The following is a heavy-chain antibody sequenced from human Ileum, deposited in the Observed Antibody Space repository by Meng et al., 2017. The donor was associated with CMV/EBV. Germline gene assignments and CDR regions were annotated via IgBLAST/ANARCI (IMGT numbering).Heavy chain of an antibody. V-gene: IGHV4-61*02. Sequence: VELQESGPGRAKPSQTLSLSCTVCGDSSSSGSYYWSWIWQHAGKGLEWIGRIYTSGSTSYNPSLKSRITISLDTSKNQFSLKLNSVTAADTAVYFCARDRENDYYFDLWGRGTLVTVSS. J-gene: IGHJ2*01. CDR2: IYTSGST. CDR1: GDSSSSGSYY. CDR3: ARDRENDYYFDL. D-gene: IGHD4-11*01.